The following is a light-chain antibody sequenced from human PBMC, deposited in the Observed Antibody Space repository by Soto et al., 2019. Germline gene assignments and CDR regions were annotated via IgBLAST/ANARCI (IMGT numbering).Light chain of an antibody. CDR2: GAS. CDR3: QQYSTFWT. Sequence: EIVLTQSPDTLSLSPGERATLSCRASQSVSSNFLAWFQQKPGQAPRLLISGASSRATGIPERFSGSGSGTDFTLTISGVQPDDIATYYCQQYSTFWTFGQGTRVEVK. CDR1: QSVSSNF. J-gene: IGKJ1*01. V-gene: IGKV3-20*01.